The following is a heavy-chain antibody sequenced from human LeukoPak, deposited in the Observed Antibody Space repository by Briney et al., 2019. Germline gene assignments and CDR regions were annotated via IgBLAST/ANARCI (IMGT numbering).Heavy chain of an antibody. CDR3: ARNEWELGTVDY. Sequence: GGSLRLSCAASGFTFSSYSMNWVRQAPGKGLEWVSSISSSSSYIYYADSVKGRFTISRDNAKNSLYLQMNSLRAEDTAVYYCARNEWELGTVDYWGQGTLVTVSS. V-gene: IGHV3-21*01. J-gene: IGHJ4*02. CDR2: ISSSSSYI. CDR1: GFTFSSYS. D-gene: IGHD1-26*01.